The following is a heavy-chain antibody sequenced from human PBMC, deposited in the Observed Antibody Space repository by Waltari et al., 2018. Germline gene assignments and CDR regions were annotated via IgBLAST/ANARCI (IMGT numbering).Heavy chain of an antibody. Sequence: QVQLQESGPGLVKPSETLSLTCTVSGGSISSHYWSWIRQPPGKGLGGIGYIYYSGSTNYNPSLKSRVTISVDTSKNQFSLKLSSVTAADTAVYYCARAASIDYDILTGYYGRGAFDIWGQGTMVTVSS. CDR1: GGSISSHY. CDR3: ARAASIDYDILTGYYGRGAFDI. CDR2: IYYSGST. V-gene: IGHV4-59*11. J-gene: IGHJ3*02. D-gene: IGHD3-9*01.